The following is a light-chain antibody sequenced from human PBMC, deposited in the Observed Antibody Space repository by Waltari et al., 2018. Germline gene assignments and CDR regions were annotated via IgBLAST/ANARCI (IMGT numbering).Light chain of an antibody. CDR2: EVS. Sequence: QSSLAQPASVSGSPGPSIAISCTGTRRDIGNYNYVPVYQQHPGKAPKLILYEVSERPSGVSRRFSGSKSGNKATLTISGLQADDKADYYCSSYTNRATLRVFGTGTKVTVL. J-gene: IGLJ1*01. CDR3: SSYTNRATLRV. CDR1: RRDIGNYNY. V-gene: IGLV2-14*01.